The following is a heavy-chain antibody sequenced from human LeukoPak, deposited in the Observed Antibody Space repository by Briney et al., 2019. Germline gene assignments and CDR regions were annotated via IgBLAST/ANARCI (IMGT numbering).Heavy chain of an antibody. CDR3: AKDLGYGDYIDY. CDR1: GFTFSSYG. V-gene: IGHV3-30*18. CDR2: ISYDGSNK. Sequence: PGGSLRLSCAASGFTFSSYGMHWVRQAPGKGLEWVAVISYDGSNKYYADSVKGRFTISRDNSKNTLYLQMNSLRAEDTAVYYCAKDLGYGDYIDYWGQGTLVTVSS. J-gene: IGHJ4*02. D-gene: IGHD4-17*01.